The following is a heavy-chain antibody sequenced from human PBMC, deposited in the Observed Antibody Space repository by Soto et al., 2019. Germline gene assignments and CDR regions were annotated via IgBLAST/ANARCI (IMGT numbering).Heavy chain of an antibody. J-gene: IGHJ4*02. V-gene: IGHV1-18*01. CDR1: GYTFTSYG. D-gene: IGHD5-12*01. CDR2: ISAHNGNT. Sequence: GASVKVSCKASGYTFTSYGISWVRQAPGQGLEWMGWISAHNGNTKYEQKLKGRVTMTTDTSTSTAYMELRSLRSDDTAVYYCARDLGGFPDYWGQGTLVTVSS. CDR3: ARDLGGFPDY.